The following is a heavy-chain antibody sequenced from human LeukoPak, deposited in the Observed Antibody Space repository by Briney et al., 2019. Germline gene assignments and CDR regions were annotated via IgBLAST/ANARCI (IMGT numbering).Heavy chain of an antibody. CDR3: ARQAWGSSWFY. D-gene: IGHD6-13*01. V-gene: IGHV4-61*02. CDR1: GGSISSGSYY. J-gene: IGHJ4*02. CDR2: IYTSGST. Sequence: SETLSLTCTVSGGSISSGSYYWSWIRQPAGKGLEWIGRIYTSGSTNYNPSLKSRVTISVDTSKNHFSLRLSSVTAADTAVYYCARQAWGSSWFYWGQGTLVTVSS.